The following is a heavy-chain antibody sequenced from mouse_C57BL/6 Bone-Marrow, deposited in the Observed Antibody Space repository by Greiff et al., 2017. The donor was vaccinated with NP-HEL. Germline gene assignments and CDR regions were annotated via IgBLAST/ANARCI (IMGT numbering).Heavy chain of an antibody. Sequence: QVQLQQSGPELVKPGASVKISCKASGYSFTSYYIHWVKQRPGQGLEWIGWIYPGSGNTKYNEKFKGKATLTADTSSSTAYMQLSSLTSEDSAVYDCARGKDYGSSYGGYFDVWGTGTTVTVSS. CDR1: GYSFTSYY. CDR3: ARGKDYGSSYGGYFDV. V-gene: IGHV1-66*01. CDR2: IYPGSGNT. J-gene: IGHJ1*03. D-gene: IGHD1-1*01.